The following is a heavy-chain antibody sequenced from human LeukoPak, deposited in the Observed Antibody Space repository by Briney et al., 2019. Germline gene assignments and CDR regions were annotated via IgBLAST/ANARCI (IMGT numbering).Heavy chain of an antibody. CDR1: GFTFSSYW. Sequence: GGSLRLSCAASGFTFSSYWMHWVRQAPGKGLVWVSRIKNDGSSTYYADSVKGRLTISRDNAKNTLYLQMNSLRAEDTAVYYCAKGSRGDILTGYRNWGQGTLVTVSS. CDR2: IKNDGSST. D-gene: IGHD3-9*01. J-gene: IGHJ4*02. CDR3: AKGSRGDILTGYRN. V-gene: IGHV3-74*01.